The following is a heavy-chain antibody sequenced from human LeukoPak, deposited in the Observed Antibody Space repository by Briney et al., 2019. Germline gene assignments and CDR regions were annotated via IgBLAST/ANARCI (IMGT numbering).Heavy chain of an antibody. D-gene: IGHD5-24*01. CDR1: GFTFSSYA. Sequence: GRSLRLSCAASGFTFSSYAMHWVRQAPGKGLEWVAVISYDGSNKYYADSVKGRFTISRDNSKNTLYLQMNSLRAEDTAVYYCAKERETRRYYFDYWGQGTLVTVSS. CDR2: ISYDGSNK. V-gene: IGHV3-30*04. J-gene: IGHJ4*02. CDR3: AKERETRRYYFDY.